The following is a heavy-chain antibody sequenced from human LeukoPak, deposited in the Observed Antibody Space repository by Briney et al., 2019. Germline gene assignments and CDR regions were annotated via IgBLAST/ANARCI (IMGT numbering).Heavy chain of an antibody. J-gene: IGHJ4*02. CDR3: AKDGYYSSGWYFDY. CDR2: MNPNSGNT. D-gene: IGHD6-19*01. Sequence: ASVKVSCKASGYTFTSYDINWVRQATGQGLEWMGWMNPNSGNTGYAQKFQGRVTITRNTSISTAYMELSSLRSEDTAVYYCAKDGYYSSGWYFDYWGQGTLVTVSS. CDR1: GYTFTSYD. V-gene: IGHV1-8*03.